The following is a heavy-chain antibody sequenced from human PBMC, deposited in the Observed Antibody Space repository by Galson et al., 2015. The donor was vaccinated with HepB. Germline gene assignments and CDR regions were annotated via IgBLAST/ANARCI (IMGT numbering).Heavy chain of an antibody. D-gene: IGHD3-3*01. CDR1: GFTFSSYA. CDR3: AKDLAYDFEGMDV. J-gene: IGHJ6*02. Sequence: SLRLSCAASGFTFSSYAMTWVRRAPGKGLEWVSYITGSGSSTYYVDSVKGRFSISRDNSKNTLYLQMNSLRAEDTAIYHCAKDLAYDFEGMDVWGQGTTVTVSS. V-gene: IGHV3-23*01. CDR2: ITGSGSST.